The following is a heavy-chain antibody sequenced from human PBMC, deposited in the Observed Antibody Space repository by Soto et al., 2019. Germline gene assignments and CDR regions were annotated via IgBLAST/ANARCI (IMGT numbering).Heavy chain of an antibody. V-gene: IGHV3-74*01. J-gene: IGHJ4*02. Sequence: GGSLRLSCAASGFTFSRYWMHWVRQAPGKGLVWVSRISYDESTTDYADSVKGRFTISRDSAKNTLYLQMNSLRAEDTAVYFCERGGANTAMAHDYWGQGTLVTVSS. D-gene: IGHD5-18*01. CDR2: ISYDESTT. CDR1: GFTFSRYW. CDR3: ERGGANTAMAHDY.